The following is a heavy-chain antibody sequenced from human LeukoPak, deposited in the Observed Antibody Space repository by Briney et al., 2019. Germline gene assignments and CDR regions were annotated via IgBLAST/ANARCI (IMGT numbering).Heavy chain of an antibody. Sequence: SETLSLTCTVSGGSISSYYWSWIRQPPGKGLEWIGYIYYSGSTNYNPSLKSRVTISVGTSKNQFSLKLSSVTAADTAVYYCARTPNYYDSSGPPDYWGQGTLVTVSS. D-gene: IGHD3-22*01. CDR2: IYYSGST. J-gene: IGHJ4*02. CDR1: GGSISSYY. CDR3: ARTPNYYDSSGPPDY. V-gene: IGHV4-59*01.